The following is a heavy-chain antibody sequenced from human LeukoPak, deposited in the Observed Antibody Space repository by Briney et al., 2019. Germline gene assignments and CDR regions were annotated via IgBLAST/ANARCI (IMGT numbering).Heavy chain of an antibody. Sequence: PGGSVRLSCAASGFSFDDFAMHWVRQGPGKGLEWVSGITWNGGTMAYAASVKGRFTISRDNAKNSLYLQMDSLISDDTAFYYCAKDRSSSTWRDTFDVWGQGILVTVSS. CDR3: AKDRSSSTWRDTFDV. CDR1: GFSFDDFA. CDR2: ITWNGGTM. V-gene: IGHV3-9*01. D-gene: IGHD6-13*01. J-gene: IGHJ3*01.